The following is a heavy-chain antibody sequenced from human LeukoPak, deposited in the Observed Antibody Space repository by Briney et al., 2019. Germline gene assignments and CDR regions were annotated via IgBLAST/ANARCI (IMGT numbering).Heavy chain of an antibody. CDR3: ARRFGSGWFPRGFDY. Sequence: SETLSLTCTVSGGSISSTSYYWGWIRQLPGKGLEWIGSIYYSGSTYYNPSLKSRVTISVDTSKNQFSLKLSSVTAADTAVYYCARRFGSGWFPRGFDYWGQGTLVTVSS. J-gene: IGHJ4*02. D-gene: IGHD6-19*01. V-gene: IGHV4-39*01. CDR2: IYYSGST. CDR1: GGSISSTSYY.